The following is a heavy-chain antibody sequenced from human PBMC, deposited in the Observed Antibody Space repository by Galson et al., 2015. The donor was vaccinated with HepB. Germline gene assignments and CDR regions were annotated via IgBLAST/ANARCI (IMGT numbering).Heavy chain of an antibody. Sequence: PALVKPTQTLTLTCTFPGFSLSSNHVGVGWIRQPPGKALEWLAFIYWDDDERYSPSLRTRLTITKDTSKNRVVLTLTNVDPVDTATYYCAHGSGWLLDSWGQGTLVTVSS. CDR2: IYWDDDE. CDR1: GFSLSSNHVG. J-gene: IGHJ5*01. D-gene: IGHD6-19*01. V-gene: IGHV2-5*02. CDR3: AHGSGWLLDS.